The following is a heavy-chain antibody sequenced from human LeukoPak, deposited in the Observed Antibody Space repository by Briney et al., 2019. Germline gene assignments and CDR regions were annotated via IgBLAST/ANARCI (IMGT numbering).Heavy chain of an antibody. V-gene: IGHV3-21*01. CDR1: GFTFSSYS. CDR2: ISDSSSYI. CDR3: ARERKSMTTVTTGFDY. J-gene: IGHJ4*01. D-gene: IGHD4-17*01. Sequence: GGSLRLSCAASGFTFSSYSMNWVRQAPGKGLGWVSSISDSSSYIYYADSVKGRFIISRDNAKNSLYLQMNSLRAEDSAVYYCARERKSMTTVTTGFDYWGQGTLVTVSS.